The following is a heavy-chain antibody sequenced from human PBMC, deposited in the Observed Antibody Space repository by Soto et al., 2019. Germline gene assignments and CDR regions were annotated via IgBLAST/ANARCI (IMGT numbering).Heavy chain of an antibody. CDR2: IRSKAYGGTT. CDR3: TRPLSGYSYGPGDY. Sequence: GGSLRLSCTASGFTFGDYAMSWVRQAPGKGLEWVGFIRSKAYGGTTEYAASVKGRFTISRDDSKSIAYLQMNSLKTEDTAVYYCTRPLSGYSYGPGDYWGQGTLVTVSS. CDR1: GFTFGDYA. V-gene: IGHV3-49*04. D-gene: IGHD5-18*01. J-gene: IGHJ4*02.